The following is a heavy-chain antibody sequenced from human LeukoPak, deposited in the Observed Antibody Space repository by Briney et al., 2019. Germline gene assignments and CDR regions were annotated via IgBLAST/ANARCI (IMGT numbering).Heavy chain of an antibody. J-gene: IGHJ4*02. V-gene: IGHV3-23*01. CDR1: GFIFRSYA. Sequence: GGSLRLSCAASGFIFRSYAISWVRQAPGKGLEWVSAITGSGDTTYYADSVKGPFTVSRDNSKNTLYVEMNTLRAEDTAVYYCAKWGDYDILTGYYVSDFWGQGTLVTVSS. D-gene: IGHD3-9*01. CDR3: AKWGDYDILTGYYVSDF. CDR2: ITGSGDTT.